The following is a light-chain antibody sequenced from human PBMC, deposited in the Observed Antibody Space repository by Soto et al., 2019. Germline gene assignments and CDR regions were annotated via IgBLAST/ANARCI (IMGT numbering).Light chain of an antibody. V-gene: IGLV2-14*01. CDR2: EVS. CDR3: SSYRSTITYV. Sequence: QSVLTQPASVSGSPGQSITMSCTGTSSDVGGYNYVSWYQQHPGKAPKLMIYEVSNRPSGVSNRFSGSKSGNTASLTISGLQPEDEADYYCSSYRSTITYVFGTGTKVTVL. CDR1: SSDVGGYNY. J-gene: IGLJ1*01.